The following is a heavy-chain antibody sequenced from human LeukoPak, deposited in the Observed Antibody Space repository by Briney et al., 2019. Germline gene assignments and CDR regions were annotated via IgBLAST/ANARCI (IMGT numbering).Heavy chain of an antibody. J-gene: IGHJ5*02. CDR3: ARDRAAAGKGNWFDP. D-gene: IGHD6-13*01. CDR2: ISAYNGNT. CDR1: GYTFTSYG. Sequence: ASVKVSCKASGYTFTSYGISWVRQAPGQGLEWMGWISAYNGNTNYAQKLQGRVTMTTDTSTSTAYMELRSLRSDDTAVYYCARDRAAAGKGNWFDPWGQGTLVTVSS. V-gene: IGHV1-18*01.